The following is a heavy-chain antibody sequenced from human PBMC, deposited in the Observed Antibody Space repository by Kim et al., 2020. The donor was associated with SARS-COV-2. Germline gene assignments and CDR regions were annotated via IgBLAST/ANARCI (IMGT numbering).Heavy chain of an antibody. Sequence: NYNPSLKSRVTISVDTSKNQFSLKLSSVTAADTAVYYCASRDGYNSAHDYWGQGTLVTVSS. CDR3: ASRDGYNSAHDY. V-gene: IGHV4-59*01. J-gene: IGHJ4*02. D-gene: IGHD5-12*01.